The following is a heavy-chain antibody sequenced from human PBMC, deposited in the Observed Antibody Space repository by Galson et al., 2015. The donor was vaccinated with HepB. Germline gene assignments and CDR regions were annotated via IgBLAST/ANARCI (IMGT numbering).Heavy chain of an antibody. Sequence: SETLSLTCTVSGGSISSYYWSWIRQPPGKGLEWIGNIYYSGSTNYNPSLKSRVTISVDTSKNQFSLKLSSVTAADTAVYYCARHGRGEFDYWGQGTLVTVSS. V-gene: IGHV4-59*08. D-gene: IGHD3-16*01. CDR1: GGSISSYY. J-gene: IGHJ4*02. CDR2: IYYSGST. CDR3: ARHGRGEFDY.